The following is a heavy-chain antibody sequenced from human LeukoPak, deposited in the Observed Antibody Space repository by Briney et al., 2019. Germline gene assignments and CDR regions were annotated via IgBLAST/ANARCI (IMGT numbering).Heavy chain of an antibody. CDR3: ARQSGGATYYYYGMDV. Sequence: IYYSGSTNYNPSLKSRVTISIDTSKNHFSLKLSSVTAADTAVYYCARQSGGATYYYYGMDVWGQGTTVTVSS. D-gene: IGHD2-15*01. CDR2: IYYSGST. V-gene: IGHV4-59*08. J-gene: IGHJ6*02.